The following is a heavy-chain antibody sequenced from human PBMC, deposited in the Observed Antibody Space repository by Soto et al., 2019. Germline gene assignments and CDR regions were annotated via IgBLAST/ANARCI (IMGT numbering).Heavy chain of an antibody. Sequence: QVQLVQSGAEVKKPGSSVKLSCKASGGPFSSYHISWVRQAPGQGLEWVGRIIPILGRANNAQHFQGRVTITADTSTSAAYMVLSSPTSEDTAVYYCAKVDGTTSANWFDSWGHGTLVPVSS. J-gene: IGHJ5*01. CDR3: AKVDGTTSANWFDS. V-gene: IGHV1-69*08. CDR2: IIPILGRA. CDR1: GGPFSSYH. D-gene: IGHD2-2*01.